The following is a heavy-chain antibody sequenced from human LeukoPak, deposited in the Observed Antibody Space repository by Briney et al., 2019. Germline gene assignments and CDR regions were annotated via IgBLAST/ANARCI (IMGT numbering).Heavy chain of an antibody. CDR2: ISSSGLTI. CDR3: ARDPSLDY. Sequence: GGSLRLSCTASGLTFSSYETNWVRQAPGKGLEWVSYISSSGLTIDYADSVKGRFTISRDNAKNSLYLQMNSLRAEDTAVYYCARDPSLDYWGQGTLVTVSS. V-gene: IGHV3-48*03. CDR1: GLTFSSYE. J-gene: IGHJ4*02.